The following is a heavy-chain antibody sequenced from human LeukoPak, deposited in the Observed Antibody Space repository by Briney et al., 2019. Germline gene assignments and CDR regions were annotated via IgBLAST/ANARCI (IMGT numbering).Heavy chain of an antibody. CDR1: GFTFSSYW. Sequence: GGSLRLSCAASGFTFSSYWMSWVRQVPGKGLDWVASIKVDGSQKYYVDSVKGRFTISRDNAKNSLSLQMNSLGAEDTAVYYCARQMSPGSGWFRFYFDYWGQGTLVTVSS. CDR2: IKVDGSQK. V-gene: IGHV3-7*03. J-gene: IGHJ4*02. D-gene: IGHD6-19*01. CDR3: ARQMSPGSGWFRFYFDY.